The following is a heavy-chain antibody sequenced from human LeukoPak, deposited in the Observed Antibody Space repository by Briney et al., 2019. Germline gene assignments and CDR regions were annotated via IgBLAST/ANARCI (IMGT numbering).Heavy chain of an antibody. CDR2: IYYSGST. CDR1: GGSFSGYY. V-gene: IGHV4-34*01. J-gene: IGHJ5*02. CDR3: ARPMTTVIAGHWFDP. D-gene: IGHD4-11*01. Sequence: SETLSLTCAVYGGSFSGYYWSWIRQPPGKGLEWIGSIYYSGSTYYNPSLKSRVTISVDTSKNQFSLKLSSVTAADTAVYYCARPMTTVIAGHWFDPWGQGTLVTVSS.